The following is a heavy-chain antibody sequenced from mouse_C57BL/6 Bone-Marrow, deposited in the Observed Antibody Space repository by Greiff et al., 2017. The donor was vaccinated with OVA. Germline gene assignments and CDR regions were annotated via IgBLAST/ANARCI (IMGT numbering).Heavy chain of an antibody. V-gene: IGHV5-6*02. CDR3: ARRGFFAY. Sequence: EVKLMESGGDLVNPGGSLKLSCAASGFTFSSYGMSWVRQTQDKRLEWVATISSGGSYTYYPDSVKGRFTISRDNAKNTLYLQMSSLKSEDTAMYYCARRGFFAYWGQGTLVTVSA. D-gene: IGHD2-2*01. CDR2: ISSGGSYT. CDR1: GFTFSSYG. J-gene: IGHJ3*01.